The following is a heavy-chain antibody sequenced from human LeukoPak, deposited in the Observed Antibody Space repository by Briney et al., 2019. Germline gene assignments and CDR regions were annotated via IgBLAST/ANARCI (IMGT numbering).Heavy chain of an antibody. CDR2: INHSGST. J-gene: IGHJ4*02. CDR3: ARGGYGDYGEFDY. D-gene: IGHD4-17*01. Sequence: PSETLSLTCAVYGGSFSGYYWSWIRQPPGKGLEWIGEINHSGSTNYNPSLKSRVTISVDTSKNQFSLKLSSVAAADTAVYYCARGGYGDYGEFDYWGQGTLVTVSS. CDR1: GGSFSGYY. V-gene: IGHV4-34*01.